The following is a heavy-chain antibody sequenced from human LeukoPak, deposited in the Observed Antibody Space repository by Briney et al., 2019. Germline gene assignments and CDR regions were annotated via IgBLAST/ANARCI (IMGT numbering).Heavy chain of an antibody. D-gene: IGHD1-26*01. CDR1: GFTFGTYA. V-gene: IGHV3-23*01. CDR3: AKDLGRVGVTFGY. CDR2: ISGSGGSS. Sequence: PGESLRLSCAASGFTFGTYAMTWVRQAPGKGLEWVSAISGSGGSSYYADSVKGRFTISRDNSKNTLYLQMTSLRAEDTAVYYCAKDLGRVGVTFGYRGQGTLVTVSS. J-gene: IGHJ4*02.